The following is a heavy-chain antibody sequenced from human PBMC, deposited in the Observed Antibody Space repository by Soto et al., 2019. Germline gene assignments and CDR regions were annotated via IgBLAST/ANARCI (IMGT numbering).Heavy chain of an antibody. D-gene: IGHD6-13*01. CDR1: GGSISTFY. V-gene: IGHV4-4*07. J-gene: IGHJ6*02. CDR2: IDTSGNT. Sequence: QVQLQESGPGLVKASETLSLTCTVSGGSISTFYWTWIRQPAGKGLEWIGRIDTSGNTNYNPSLKSRVTMSVDTSKKQFSLKLTSVTAADTAVYYCARYSSNWFQTEGMDVWGLGTTVTVSS. CDR3: ARYSSNWFQTEGMDV.